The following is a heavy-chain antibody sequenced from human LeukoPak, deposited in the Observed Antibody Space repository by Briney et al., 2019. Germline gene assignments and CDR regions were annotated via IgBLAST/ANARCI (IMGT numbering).Heavy chain of an antibody. D-gene: IGHD2-2*01. CDR1: GFTFSSYS. Sequence: GGSLRLSCAASGFTFSSYSMNWVRQAPGKGLEWVSSISSSSSYIYYADSVKGRFTISRDNAKNSLYLQMNSLRAEDTAVYYCARDRRSNIVVVPAAPGDYWGQGTLVTVSS. V-gene: IGHV3-21*01. CDR2: ISSSSSYI. J-gene: IGHJ4*02. CDR3: ARDRRSNIVVVPAAPGDY.